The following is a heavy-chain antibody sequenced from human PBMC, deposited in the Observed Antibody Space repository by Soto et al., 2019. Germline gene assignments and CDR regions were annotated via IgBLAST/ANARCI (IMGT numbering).Heavy chain of an antibody. CDR2: LIPVFGTA. CDR3: ARSRTHYYDSSGWNWFDP. V-gene: IGHV1-69*14. Sequence: QVHLVQSGGEVKKPGSSVKVSCKTSGDTFNNYAINWVRQAPGQGLEWVGGLIPVFGTANYAQKFQGRGTTTGDKSTDTAYMELSSLGSEDTAEYYCARSRTHYYDSSGWNWFDPWGQGTLVTVSS. D-gene: IGHD3-22*01. J-gene: IGHJ5*02. CDR1: GDTFNNYA.